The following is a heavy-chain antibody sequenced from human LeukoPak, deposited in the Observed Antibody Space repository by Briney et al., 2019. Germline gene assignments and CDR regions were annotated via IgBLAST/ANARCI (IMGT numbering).Heavy chain of an antibody. V-gene: IGHV1-46*01. J-gene: IGHJ4*02. D-gene: IGHD5-24*01. Sequence: ASVTVSCTASGYTFTSYYMHWVRQAPGQGLEWMGIINPSGGSTSYAQKFQGRVTMTRDTSTSTVYMELSSLRSEDTAVYYCARDPPSRGDYWGQGTLVTVSS. CDR1: GYTFTSYY. CDR2: INPSGGST. CDR3: ARDPPSRGDY.